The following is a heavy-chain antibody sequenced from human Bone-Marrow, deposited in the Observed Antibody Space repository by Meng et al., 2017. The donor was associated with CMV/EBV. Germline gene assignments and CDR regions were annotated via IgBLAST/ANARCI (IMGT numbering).Heavy chain of an antibody. CDR1: GFTFGDYY. J-gene: IGHJ4*02. D-gene: IGHD6-6*01. Sequence: SGFTFGDYYMSWIRQAPGKGLEWVSYISSSGSTIYYADSVRGRFTISRDNAKNSLYLQMNSLRAEDTAVYYCARGTGIAARPRALDYWGQGTLVTVSS. CDR2: ISSSGSTI. V-gene: IGHV3-11*04. CDR3: ARGTGIAARPRALDY.